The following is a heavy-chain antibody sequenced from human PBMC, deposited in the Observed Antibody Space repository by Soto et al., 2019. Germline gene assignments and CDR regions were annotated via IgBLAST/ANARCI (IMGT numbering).Heavy chain of an antibody. CDR1: GFTFSNYA. Sequence: EVHLLESGGGLVQPGGALRLSCAASGFTFSNYAMTWGRRAPGKGLEWVSSISASGGGTFYADSVKGRFIISRDSAKNTIYLQKNSLRVEDTAVYYCAKSRTATTSCYGSWGQGTLVTVSS. CDR2: ISASGGGT. CDR3: AKSRTATTSCYGS. D-gene: IGHD2-2*01. V-gene: IGHV3-23*01. J-gene: IGHJ5*02.